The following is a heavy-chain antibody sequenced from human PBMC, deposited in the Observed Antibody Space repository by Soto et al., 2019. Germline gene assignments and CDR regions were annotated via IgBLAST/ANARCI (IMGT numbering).Heavy chain of an antibody. CDR2: INPNNGGT. J-gene: IGHJ4*02. D-gene: IGHD4-17*01. CDR3: ASGAPTPTPFDY. V-gene: IGHV1-2*04. CDR1: GYTFTDYY. Sequence: QVQLVQSGADLKKPGASVKVSCKASGYTFTDYYMHWVRQAPGQGLEWMGGINPNNGGTSYAEKSDGWGTMTRDTSISTAYMEVRRLTSDDTAVYYCASGAPTPTPFDYWGQGTLVTVSS.